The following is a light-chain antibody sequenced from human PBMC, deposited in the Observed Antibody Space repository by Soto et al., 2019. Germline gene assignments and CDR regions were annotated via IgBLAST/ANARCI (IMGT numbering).Light chain of an antibody. CDR1: SSNIGRDT. V-gene: IGLV1-44*01. J-gene: IGLJ1*01. CDR3: AAWDGSLNGYV. Sequence: QSVLTQPPSASGTPGQRVTISCSGSSSNIGRDTVNWYQQLPGTAPRLLIYSHNQRPSGVPVRFSGSKSGTSAPLAISGLQSEDEADYYCAAWDGSLNGYVFGAGTKVTVL. CDR2: SHN.